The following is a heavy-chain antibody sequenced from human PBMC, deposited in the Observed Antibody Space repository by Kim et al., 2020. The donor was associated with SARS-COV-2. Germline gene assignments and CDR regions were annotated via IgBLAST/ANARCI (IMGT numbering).Heavy chain of an antibody. J-gene: IGHJ2*01. CDR3: AKSTTFVHWYFDL. Sequence: SVKVSCKASGDTSTTYTISWVRQAPGQGLEWMGGIIPTFSTTFYAQKFQDRVTITADGSTSTVYMQLSSLRSEDTALYYCAKSTTFVHWYFDLWGRGTLVSVSS. CDR1: GDTSTTYT. V-gene: IGHV1-69*13. CDR2: IIPTFSTT. D-gene: IGHD1-1*01.